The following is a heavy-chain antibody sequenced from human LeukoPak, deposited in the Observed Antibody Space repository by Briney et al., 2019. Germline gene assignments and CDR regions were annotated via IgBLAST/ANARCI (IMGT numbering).Heavy chain of an antibody. CDR3: AKEYYDSSGYYRGFDY. CDR2: ISSGAGST. J-gene: IGHJ4*02. D-gene: IGHD3-22*01. V-gene: IGHV3-23*01. CDR1: GFTFSSYA. Sequence: PGGSLRLSCAASGFTFSSYAVTWVRQAPGKGLEWVSSISSGAGSTYYADSVKGRFTISRDNSKNTLYLQMNGLRADDTAVYYCAKEYYDSSGYYRGFDYWGQGALVTVSS.